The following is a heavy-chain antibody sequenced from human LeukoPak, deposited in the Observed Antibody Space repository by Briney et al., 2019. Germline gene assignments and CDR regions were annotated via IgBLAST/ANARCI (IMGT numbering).Heavy chain of an antibody. V-gene: IGHV1-2*02. CDR1: GYTFTNYY. Sequence: ASVKVSCKASGYTFTNYYISWVRQAPGQGLEWMGWISPNSGGAIYTQKFQGRVTMTRDTSSNTAYMQLSRLAPDDAAVYYCARVFAPSDSGGYYLKYWGQGTLVTVSS. D-gene: IGHD3-22*01. CDR3: ARVFAPSDSGGYYLKY. CDR2: ISPNSGGA. J-gene: IGHJ4*02.